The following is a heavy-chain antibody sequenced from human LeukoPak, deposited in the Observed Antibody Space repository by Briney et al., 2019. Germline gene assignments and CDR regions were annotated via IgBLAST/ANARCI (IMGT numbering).Heavy chain of an antibody. D-gene: IGHD3-22*01. CDR3: ARPNHYDSSGYQD. CDR2: IKQDESER. CDR1: GFSFSSYW. J-gene: IGHJ4*02. V-gene: IGHV3-7*03. Sequence: PGGSLRLSCEGSGFSFSSYWMTWVRQSPGKGPEWVANIKQDESERYTVDSVKGRFTISRDNAKNSVYLHMNNLRAEDTAVYYCARPNHYDSSGYQDWGQGTLVTVSS.